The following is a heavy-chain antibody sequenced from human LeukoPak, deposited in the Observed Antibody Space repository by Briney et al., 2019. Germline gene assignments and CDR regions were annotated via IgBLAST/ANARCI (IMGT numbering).Heavy chain of an antibody. J-gene: IGHJ4*02. CDR1: GGTFHSYI. V-gene: IGHV1-2*02. Sequence: GASVKVSCKASGGTFHSYIVTWVRQAPGQGLEWMGGIVPIIGTANYAQRFEGRVSLTRDTSISTADMVLTSLTSDDTGVYYCARSRELLDFDTWGQGTLVSVSS. CDR2: IVPIIGTA. CDR3: ARSRELLDFDT. D-gene: IGHD3-10*01.